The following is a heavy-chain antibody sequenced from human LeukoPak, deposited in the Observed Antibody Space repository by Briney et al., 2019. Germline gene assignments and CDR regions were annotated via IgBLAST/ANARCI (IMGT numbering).Heavy chain of an antibody. CDR3: ARDYYDSSGYFGY. D-gene: IGHD3-22*01. Sequence: GGSLRLSCAASGFTFSSYSMNWVRQAPGKGLEWVSSISSSSSYIYYADSVKGRFTISGDNAKNSLYLQMNSLRAEDTAVYYCARDYYDSSGYFGYWGQGTLVTVSS. J-gene: IGHJ4*02. V-gene: IGHV3-21*01. CDR1: GFTFSSYS. CDR2: ISSSSSYI.